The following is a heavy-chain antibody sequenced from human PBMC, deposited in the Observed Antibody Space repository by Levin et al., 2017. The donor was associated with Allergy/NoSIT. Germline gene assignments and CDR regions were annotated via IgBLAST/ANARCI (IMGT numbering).Heavy chain of an antibody. J-gene: IGHJ4*02. D-gene: IGHD3-10*01. Sequence: PGGSLRLSCAASGFTVSSNYMSWVRQAPGKGLEWVSVIYSGGSTYYADSVKGRFTISRDNSKNTLYLQMNSLRAEDTAVYYCARGRGAGTYYYGSGSYPFDYWGQGTLVTVSS. CDR2: IYSGGST. CDR3: ARGRGAGTYYYGSGSYPFDY. V-gene: IGHV3-53*01. CDR1: GFTVSSNY.